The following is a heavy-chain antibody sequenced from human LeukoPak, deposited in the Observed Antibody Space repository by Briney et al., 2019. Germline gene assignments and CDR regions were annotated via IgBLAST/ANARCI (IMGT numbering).Heavy chain of an antibody. CDR2: IHTSWTT. Sequence: PSETLSLTCTVSGDSMSSYYWNFIRQPAGKGLEWIGRIHTSWTTYYNPSLKSRITMSVDTSRNQFSLRLTSVTAPDTAVYYCARGDYYDGGGRNWFDPWGQGTLVTVSS. J-gene: IGHJ5*02. CDR3: ARGDYYDGGGRNWFDP. V-gene: IGHV4-4*07. D-gene: IGHD3-16*01. CDR1: GDSMSSYY.